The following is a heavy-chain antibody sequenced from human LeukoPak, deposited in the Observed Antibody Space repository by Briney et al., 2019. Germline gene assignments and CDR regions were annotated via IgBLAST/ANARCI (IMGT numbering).Heavy chain of an antibody. D-gene: IGHD5-18*01. CDR2: IWYDGSNK. CDR1: GFTFSSYG. V-gene: IGHV3-33*06. CDR3: AKPVGDTAMGDAFDI. J-gene: IGHJ3*02. Sequence: SGRSLRLSCAASGFTFSSYGMHWVRQAPGKGLEWVAVIWYDGSNKYYADSVKGRFTISRDNSKNTLYLQMNSLGAEDTAVYYCAKPVGDTAMGDAFDIWGQGTMVTVSS.